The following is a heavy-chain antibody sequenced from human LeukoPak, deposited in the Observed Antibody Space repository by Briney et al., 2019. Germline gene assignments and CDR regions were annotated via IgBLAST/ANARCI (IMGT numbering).Heavy chain of an antibody. V-gene: IGHV1-69*05. CDR2: IIPIFGTA. Sequence: SVKVSCKASGGTFSSYAISWVRQAPGQGLEWMGGIIPIFGTANYAQKFQGRVTITTDEPTSTAYMELSSLRSEDTAVYYCARSDYGDYNFDYWGQGTLVTVSS. CDR3: ARSDYGDYNFDY. J-gene: IGHJ4*02. D-gene: IGHD4-17*01. CDR1: GGTFSSYA.